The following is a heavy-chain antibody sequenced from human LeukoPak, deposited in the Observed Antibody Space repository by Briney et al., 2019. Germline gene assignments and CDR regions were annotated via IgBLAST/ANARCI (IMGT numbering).Heavy chain of an antibody. CDR1: GYTFTGYY. J-gene: IGHJ4*02. D-gene: IGHD3-16*02. CDR3: ARDSLYDYVWGSYRRFDY. CDR2: INPNGGGT. Sequence: ASVKVSCKASGYTFTGYYMHWVRQAPGQGLEWMGWINPNGGGTNYAQKFQGRVTMTRDTSISTAYMELSRLRSDDTAVYYCARDSLYDYVWGSYRRFDYWGQGTLVTVSS. V-gene: IGHV1-2*02.